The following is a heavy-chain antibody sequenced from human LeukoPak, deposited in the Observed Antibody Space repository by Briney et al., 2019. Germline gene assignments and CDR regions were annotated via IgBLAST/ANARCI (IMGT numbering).Heavy chain of an antibody. V-gene: IGHV3-53*01. Sequence: GGSLRLSCAASGFTVSSNYMSWPRPAPGEGLEWVAVLYSGGSTYYADSVEGRFTIGRDKAKNTMYLQMNSLRAEDTAVYYCARDRDYYYGMDVWGQGTTVTVSS. D-gene: IGHD3-10*01. CDR1: GFTVSSNY. J-gene: IGHJ6*02. CDR2: LYSGGST. CDR3: ARDRDYYYGMDV.